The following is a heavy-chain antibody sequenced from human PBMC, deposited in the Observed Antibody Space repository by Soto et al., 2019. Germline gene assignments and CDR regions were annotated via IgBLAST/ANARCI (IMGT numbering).Heavy chain of an antibody. J-gene: IGHJ6*03. CDR3: ARIYSSSSQYNYYYYMDV. D-gene: IGHD6-6*01. CDR1: GGSISSYY. V-gene: IGHV4-59*08. Sequence: SETLSLTCTVSGGSISSYYWSWIRQPPGKGLEWIGYIYYSGSTNYNPSLKSRVTISVDTSKNQFSLKLSSVTAADTAVYYCARIYSSSSQYNYYYYMDVWGKGTTVTVSS. CDR2: IYYSGST.